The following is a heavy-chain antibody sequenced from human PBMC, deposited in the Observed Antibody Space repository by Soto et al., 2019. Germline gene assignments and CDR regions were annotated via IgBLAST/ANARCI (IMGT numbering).Heavy chain of an antibody. V-gene: IGHV4-34*01. D-gene: IGHD2-15*01. CDR2: NNHSGIT. CDR1: GGSFSGYY. Sequence: SETLSLTRAVYGGSFSGYYWSCIRQPPGKGLEWIVENNHSGITNYNPSLKSRVTISVDTSKNQFSLKLSPVTAADTAVYYCARVGRRRTGEQSGLDPGGQGTLVT. J-gene: IGHJ5*02. CDR3: ARVGRRRTGEQSGLDP.